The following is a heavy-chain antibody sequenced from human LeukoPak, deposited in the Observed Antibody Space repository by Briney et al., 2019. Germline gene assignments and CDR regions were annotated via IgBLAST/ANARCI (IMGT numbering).Heavy chain of an antibody. J-gene: IGHJ4*02. CDR1: GFTFSSYS. V-gene: IGHV3-21*01. D-gene: IGHD6-13*01. CDR2: ISSSSSYI. CDR3: ARPIAAAGPFDY. Sequence: GGSLRLSCAASGFTFSSYSMNWVRQAPGKGLEWVSSISSSSSYIYYADSVKGRFTISRDNAKNSLYLQMNSLRAEDTAVYYCARPIAAAGPFDYWGQGTLVTVSS.